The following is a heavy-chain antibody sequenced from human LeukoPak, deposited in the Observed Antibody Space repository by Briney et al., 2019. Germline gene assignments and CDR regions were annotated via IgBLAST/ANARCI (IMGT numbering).Heavy chain of an antibody. CDR2: INHSGST. J-gene: IGHJ4*02. D-gene: IGHD6-6*01. Sequence: SETLSLTCAVYGGSFSGYYWSWIRQPPGKGLEWIGEINHSGSTNYNPSLKNRVTISVDTSKNQFSLKLSSVTAADTAVYYCARGPLVYYFDYWGQGTLVTVSS. CDR3: ARGPLVYYFDY. V-gene: IGHV4-34*01. CDR1: GGSFSGYY.